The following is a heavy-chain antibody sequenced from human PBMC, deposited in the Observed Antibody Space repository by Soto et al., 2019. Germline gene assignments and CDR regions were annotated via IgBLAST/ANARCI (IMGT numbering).Heavy chain of an antibody. CDR1: GFTFSNYL. CDR3: AKDLSEVVRGVIDY. J-gene: IGHJ4*02. Sequence: GGSLRLSCAASGFTFSNYLMHWVRQVPGKGLVWVSRISGSGGTTNYADSVKGRLTISRDNAKNTLYLQMNSLRAEDTAVYYCAKDLSEVVRGVIDYWGQGTLVTVSS. D-gene: IGHD3-10*01. V-gene: IGHV3-74*01. CDR2: ISGSGGTT.